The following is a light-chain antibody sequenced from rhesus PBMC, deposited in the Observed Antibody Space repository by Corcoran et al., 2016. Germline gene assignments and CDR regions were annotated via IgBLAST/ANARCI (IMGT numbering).Light chain of an antibody. CDR3: QQHDCYPRT. CDR1: QCISSW. CDR2: GAC. J-gene: IGKJ1*01. V-gene: IGKV1-19*01. Sequence: DIQMTQSPSSLSASVGDRVTITCQASQCISSWLAWYQQKPGKAPTLLIYGACRLQSGVPSRFSGSGSGTDFTLTIRSLRPEDFATYVWQQHDCYPRTFGQGTRVEI.